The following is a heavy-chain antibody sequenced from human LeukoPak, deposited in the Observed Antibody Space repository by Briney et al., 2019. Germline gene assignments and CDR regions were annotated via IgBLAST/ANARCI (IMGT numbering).Heavy chain of an antibody. CDR1: GFTFSSYA. Sequence: GGSLRLFCAASGFTFSSYAMSWVRQAPGKGLEWFSAISGSGGSTYYADSVKGRFTISRDNSKKTLYLQMNSLRAEDTAVYYCAKDLSMGSSWYPLGYWGQGTLVTVSP. D-gene: IGHD6-13*01. J-gene: IGHJ4*02. CDR2: ISGSGGST. CDR3: AKDLSMGSSWYPLGY. V-gene: IGHV3-23*01.